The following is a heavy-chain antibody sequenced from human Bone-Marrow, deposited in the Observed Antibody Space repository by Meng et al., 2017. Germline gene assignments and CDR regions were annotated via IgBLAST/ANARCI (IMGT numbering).Heavy chain of an antibody. J-gene: IGHJ4*02. CDR2: IIPIFGTA. D-gene: IGHD1-26*01. V-gene: IGHV1-69*06. Sequence: QGELCQAGAEVNKPGASVKVSCKASGGTFSSYAISWVRQAPGQGLEWMGGIIPIFGTANYAQKFQGRVTITADKSTSTAYMELSSLRSEDTAVYYCARDTGKVGVMGDYWGQGTLVTVSS. CDR1: GGTFSSYA. CDR3: ARDTGKVGVMGDY.